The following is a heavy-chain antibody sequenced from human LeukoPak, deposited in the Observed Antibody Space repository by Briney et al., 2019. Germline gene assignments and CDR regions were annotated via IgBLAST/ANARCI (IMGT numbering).Heavy chain of an antibody. CDR1: GGTFSSYA. Sequence: ASVKVSCKASGGTFSSYAISWVRQAPGQGLEWMGWISTYNGNTNYAQKLQGRVTMTTDTSTSTAYMDLRSLRSDDTAVYYCARNWYFGMDVWGQGTTVTVSS. CDR3: ARNWYFGMDV. CDR2: ISTYNGNT. V-gene: IGHV1-18*01. J-gene: IGHJ6*02.